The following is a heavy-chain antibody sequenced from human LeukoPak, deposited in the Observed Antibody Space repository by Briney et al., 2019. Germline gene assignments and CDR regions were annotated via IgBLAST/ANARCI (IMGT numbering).Heavy chain of an antibody. Sequence: PGGSLRLSCAASGFTFRSDWMSWVRQAPGKGLEWVANIKEDGSDKYYVDSVKGRFTISRDNAKNSLYLQMNSLRAEDTAVYYCARLFSSNWLFDYWGQGTLVTVSS. V-gene: IGHV3-7*01. D-gene: IGHD6-13*01. CDR1: GFTFRSDW. J-gene: IGHJ4*02. CDR2: IKEDGSDK. CDR3: ARLFSSNWLFDY.